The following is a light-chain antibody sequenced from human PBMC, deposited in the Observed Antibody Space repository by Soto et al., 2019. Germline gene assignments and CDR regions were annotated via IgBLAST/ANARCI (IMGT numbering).Light chain of an antibody. Sequence: DIQMTQFPSTLSASVGDRVTITCRASQTTNTWLAWYQQKPGTAPKLLIYDASSLEGGVPPRFSASGSGTEFTLTIISLQPDDLATYYCQQYISYPYTFGQGTKVDIK. CDR1: QTTNTW. CDR2: DAS. J-gene: IGKJ2*01. CDR3: QQYISYPYT. V-gene: IGKV1-5*01.